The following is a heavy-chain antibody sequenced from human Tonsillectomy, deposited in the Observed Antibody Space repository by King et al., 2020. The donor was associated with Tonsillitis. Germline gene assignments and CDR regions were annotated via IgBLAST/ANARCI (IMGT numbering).Heavy chain of an antibody. V-gene: IGHV1-18*01. Sequence: VQLVESGAEVKKPGASVKVSCTASGYTFTSYGISWVRQAPGQGLEWMGWISAYNGNTNYAQKLQGRVTMTTDTSTSTAYMELRSLRSDDTAVYYCARSQYYYDSSGYSDDYFDYWGQGTLVTVSS. J-gene: IGHJ4*02. D-gene: IGHD3-22*01. CDR3: ARSQYYYDSSGYSDDYFDY. CDR2: ISAYNGNT. CDR1: GYTFTSYG.